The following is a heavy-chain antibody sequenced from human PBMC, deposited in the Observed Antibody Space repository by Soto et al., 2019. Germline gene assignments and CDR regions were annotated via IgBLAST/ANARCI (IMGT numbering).Heavy chain of an antibody. D-gene: IGHD2-15*01. CDR2: VYTSAEGGAT. V-gene: IGHV3-15*07. J-gene: IGHJ6*02. CDR3: TTGSVEGF. CDR1: GFRVPNAW. Sequence: EVQLVDSGGGLVKPGGSLRLSVEASGFRVPNAWMNWVRQAPGKGLEWVGRVYTSAEGGATNYAAPVKGRFTISRDDSKNTVYLQMNSLMTEDTAVYYCTTGSVEGFWGQGTTVTVSS.